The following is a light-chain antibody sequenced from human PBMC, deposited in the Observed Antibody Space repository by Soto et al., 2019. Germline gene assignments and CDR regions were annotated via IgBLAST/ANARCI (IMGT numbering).Light chain of an antibody. Sequence: QSALTQPRSVSGSPGQPVTISCTGTSSDVGNYNYVSWYQQHPGKAPKLMIYDVAKRPSGVPDRFSGSKSGNTASLTISGLQAEDEADYYCSSYAGLYSYVFGSGTKLTVL. CDR2: DVA. J-gene: IGLJ1*01. CDR3: SSYAGLYSYV. V-gene: IGLV2-11*01. CDR1: SSDVGNYNY.